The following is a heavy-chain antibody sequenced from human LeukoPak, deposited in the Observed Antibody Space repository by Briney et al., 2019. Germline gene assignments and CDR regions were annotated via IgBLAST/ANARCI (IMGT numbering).Heavy chain of an antibody. CDR1: GFTLRTYA. Sequence: GGSLRLSCAASGFTLRTYAMSWVRQAPGKGLEWVSGISGSGGSTYYADSAKGRFTISRDNSKNTLYLQMNSLRAEDTAVYYCAKVRDEWELPDYWGQGTLVTVSS. V-gene: IGHV3-23*01. J-gene: IGHJ4*02. CDR3: AKVRDEWELPDY. D-gene: IGHD1-26*01. CDR2: ISGSGGST.